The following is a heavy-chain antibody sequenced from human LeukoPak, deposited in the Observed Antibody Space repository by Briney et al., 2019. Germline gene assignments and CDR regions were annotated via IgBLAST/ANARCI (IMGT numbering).Heavy chain of an antibody. V-gene: IGHV3-48*03. CDR1: GFTFSSYE. J-gene: IGHJ3*02. Sequence: GGSLRLSCAASGFTFSSYEMNWVRQAPGKGLEWVSYISSSGSTIYYADSVKGRFTISRDNAKNSLYLQMNSLRAEDTAVYYCAREMPWSQGDDAFDIWGQGTMVTVSS. CDR2: ISSSGSTI. D-gene: IGHD3-16*01. CDR3: AREMPWSQGDDAFDI.